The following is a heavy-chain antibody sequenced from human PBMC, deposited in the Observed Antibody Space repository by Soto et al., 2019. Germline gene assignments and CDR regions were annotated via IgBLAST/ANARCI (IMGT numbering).Heavy chain of an antibody. Sequence: QVQLVQSGSELKKPGASVKVSCKASGYTFTSYVMNWVRQAPGQGLEWMGWINTNTGNPTYAQGFTGRFVFSLDTPASTAYLQICSLKAEDTAVYYCARSDYGGNVYYYGMDVWGQGTTVTVSS. CDR1: GYTFTSYV. J-gene: IGHJ6*02. CDR2: INTNTGNP. D-gene: IGHD4-17*01. V-gene: IGHV7-4-1*01. CDR3: ARSDYGGNVYYYGMDV.